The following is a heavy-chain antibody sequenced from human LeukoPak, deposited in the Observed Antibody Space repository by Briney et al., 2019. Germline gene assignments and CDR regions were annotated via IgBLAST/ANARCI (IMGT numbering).Heavy chain of an antibody. CDR3: ARHDYDFWSGYYTNDAFDI. D-gene: IGHD3-3*01. CDR2: IYYSGST. V-gene: IGHV4-59*08. J-gene: IGHJ3*02. Sequence: SETLSLTCAVYGGSFSGYYWSWIRQPPGKGLEWIGYIYYSGSTNYNPSLKSRVTISVDTSKNQFSLKLSSVTAADTAVYYCARHDYDFWSGYYTNDAFDIWGQGTMVTVSS. CDR1: GGSFSGYY.